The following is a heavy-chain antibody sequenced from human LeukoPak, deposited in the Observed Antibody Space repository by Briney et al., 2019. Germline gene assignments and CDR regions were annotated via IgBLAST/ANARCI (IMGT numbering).Heavy chain of an antibody. CDR1: GYTLTEFS. Sequence: ASVKVSCKVSGYTLTEFSMHWVRQAPGKGLEWMGGFDPEEGETVYPQKFQGRVTMTRDMSTSTVYMELSSLRSEDTAVYYCARGPGEGGSSGYYYGKPEDPAEYYFDYWGQGTLVTVSS. D-gene: IGHD3-22*01. J-gene: IGHJ4*02. V-gene: IGHV1-24*01. CDR2: FDPEEGET. CDR3: ARGPGEGGSSGYYYGKPEDPAEYYFDY.